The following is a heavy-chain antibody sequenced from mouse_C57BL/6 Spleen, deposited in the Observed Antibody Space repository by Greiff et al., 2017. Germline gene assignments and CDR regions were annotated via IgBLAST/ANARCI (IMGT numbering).Heavy chain of an antibody. Sequence: QVHVKQPGTELVKPGASVKLSCKASGYTFTSYWMHWVKQRPGQGLVWIGNINPSNGGTNYNEKFKSKATLTVDKSSSTAYMQLSSLTSEDSAVYYCARLITTVVAPWWGQGTLVTVSA. V-gene: IGHV1-53*01. D-gene: IGHD1-1*01. CDR1: GYTFTSYW. J-gene: IGHJ3*02. CDR2: INPSNGGT. CDR3: ARLITTVVAPW.